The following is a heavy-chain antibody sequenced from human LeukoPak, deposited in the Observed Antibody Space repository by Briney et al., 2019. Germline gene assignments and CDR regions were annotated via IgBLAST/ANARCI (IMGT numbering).Heavy chain of an antibody. V-gene: IGHV3-11*01. CDR2: ISSSGSTI. J-gene: IGHJ4*02. CDR1: GFTFSDYY. CDR3: ARDGYSSSWTDFDY. D-gene: IGHD6-13*01. Sequence: PGGSLRLSCAASGFTFSDYYMSWIRQAPGKGLEWGSYISSSGSTIYYADSVKGRFTISRDNAKNALYLQMNSLTAEATAVYYCARDGYSSSWTDFDYWGQGTLVTVSS.